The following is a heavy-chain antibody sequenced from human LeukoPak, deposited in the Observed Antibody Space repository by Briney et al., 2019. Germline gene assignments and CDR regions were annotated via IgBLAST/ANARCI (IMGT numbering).Heavy chain of an antibody. CDR1: GGSISSGAYY. V-gene: IGHV4-31*03. CDR2: IYYSGST. D-gene: IGHD2-21*01. CDR3: ARDVDYYMDV. Sequence: SETLSLTCTVSGGSISSGAYYWSWIRQHPGKGLEWIGYIYYSGSTYYNPSLKSRVTISVDTSKNQFSLKLSSVTAADTAVYYCARDVDYYMDVWGKGTTVTVSS. J-gene: IGHJ6*03.